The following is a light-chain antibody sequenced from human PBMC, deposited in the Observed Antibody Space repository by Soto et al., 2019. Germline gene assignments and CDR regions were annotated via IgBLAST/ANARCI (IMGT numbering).Light chain of an antibody. CDR1: QDIRNG. J-gene: IGKJ1*01. CDR2: AAS. V-gene: IGKV1-6*01. CDR3: LQDDISPWT. Sequence: AIQMTQFPSSLSASVRDRVTISCRASQDIRNGLGWYQQKPGKAPKLLIYAASNLQSGVSSRFSASGSGTQFTLIITSLQPEDVATYYCLQDDISPWTFGQGTKVEIK.